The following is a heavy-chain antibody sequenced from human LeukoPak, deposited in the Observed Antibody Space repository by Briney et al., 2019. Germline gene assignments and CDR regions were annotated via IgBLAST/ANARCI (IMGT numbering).Heavy chain of an antibody. CDR2: ISNDGRYR. Sequence: GRSLRLSCAASGFIFSNHGMHWVRQAPGKGLEWVAVISNDGRYRLYGGSVKGRFTISRDDSENTLYLQMNSLRAEDTAVYYCAKADYYDSSGRPYPDYWGQGTLVTVSS. CDR3: AKADYYDSSGRPYPDY. J-gene: IGHJ4*02. V-gene: IGHV3-30*18. CDR1: GFIFSNHG. D-gene: IGHD3-22*01.